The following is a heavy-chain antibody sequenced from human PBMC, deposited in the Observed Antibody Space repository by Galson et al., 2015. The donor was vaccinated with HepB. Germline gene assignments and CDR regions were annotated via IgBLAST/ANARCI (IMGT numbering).Heavy chain of an antibody. J-gene: IGHJ3*02. Sequence: SLRLSCAASGFTVGNNYMSWVRQAPGKGLQWVSLMYSGGSARYAESVRGRFITSRDSSKNTVYLQMNSLRVEDTAMYYCAAHSMKDIWGQGTMVTVSS. V-gene: IGHV3-53*01. CDR2: MYSGGSA. CDR1: GFTVGNNY. CDR3: AAHSMKDI.